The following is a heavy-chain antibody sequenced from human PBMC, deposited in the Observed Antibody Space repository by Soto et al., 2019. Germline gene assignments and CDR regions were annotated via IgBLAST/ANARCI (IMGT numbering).Heavy chain of an antibody. CDR3: ASHPEGPVRGFDY. CDR2: MNPNTGNT. V-gene: IGHV1-8*01. J-gene: IGHJ4*02. CDR1: GYTFSSYD. Sequence: QVQLVQSGAEVKKPGASVKVSCKASGYTFSSYDINWVRQAPGQGLEWMGWMNPNTGNTGYAQNFQGKITLTGDTSTSTGYMELSSLRSEETAVYYCASHPEGPVRGFDYWGQGTLVTVSS. D-gene: IGHD2-8*01.